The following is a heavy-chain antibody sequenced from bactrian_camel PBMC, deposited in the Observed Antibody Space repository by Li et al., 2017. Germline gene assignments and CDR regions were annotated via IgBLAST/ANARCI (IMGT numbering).Heavy chain of an antibody. CDR3: AAVYTSTDVYVVTAATLNEYFYKY. CDR2: IYTSGST. Sequence: HVQLVESGGGSVQAGGSLKLSCQTSEYTYMRYCMAWFRQAPGQEREGVALIYTSGSTFYADSVKGRFIISKDNTNDTVYLRMTSLKPEDTAMYYCAAVYTSTDVYVVTAATLNEYFYKYWGEGTQVTVS. V-gene: IGHV3S1*01. J-gene: IGHJ4*01. CDR1: EYTYMRYC. D-gene: IGHD2*01.